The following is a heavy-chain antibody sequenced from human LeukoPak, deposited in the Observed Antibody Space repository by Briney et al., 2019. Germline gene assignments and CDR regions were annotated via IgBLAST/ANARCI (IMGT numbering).Heavy chain of an antibody. Sequence: PSETLSLTCTVSGGSISIYYWNWIRQPPGKGLEWIGRIYTNENTFFNPSLKSRVTMSVDTSKNQFSLQLTSVTAADAAVYYCARSSDSSGYYGGSIIDYWGQGTLVTVSS. V-gene: IGHV4-4*07. CDR1: GGSISIYY. J-gene: IGHJ4*02. D-gene: IGHD6-19*01. CDR2: IYTNENT. CDR3: ARSSDSSGYYGGSIIDY.